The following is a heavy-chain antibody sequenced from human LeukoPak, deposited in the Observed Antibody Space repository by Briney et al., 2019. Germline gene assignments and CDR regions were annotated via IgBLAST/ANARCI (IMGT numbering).Heavy chain of an antibody. CDR3: ARGGGLCRAARGSS. Sequence: GGSLRLSCAASGFTFSIYSMNCVRQAPGRGLEWVSSIISSSSYIYYADSVKGRFTISRDNAKNQFYLKINGVTAEDTAVYYCARGGGLCRAARGSSWG. D-gene: IGHD2-15*01. V-gene: IGHV3-21*01. CDR1: GFTFSIYS. CDR2: IISSSSYI. J-gene: IGHJ5*01.